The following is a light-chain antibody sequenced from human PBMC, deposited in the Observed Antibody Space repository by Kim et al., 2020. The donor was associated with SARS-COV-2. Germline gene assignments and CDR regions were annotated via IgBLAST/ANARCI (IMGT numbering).Light chain of an antibody. CDR3: QQYNKWPPI. J-gene: IGKJ3*01. V-gene: IGKV3-15*01. CDR2: GAS. CDR1: QSICSY. Sequence: VSPGERATLSCRASQSICSYLAWYQQKPGQAPRLLIYGASTRATGIPARFSGSGSGTEFTLTISSLQSEDFAVYYCQQYNKWPPIFGPGTKVDIK.